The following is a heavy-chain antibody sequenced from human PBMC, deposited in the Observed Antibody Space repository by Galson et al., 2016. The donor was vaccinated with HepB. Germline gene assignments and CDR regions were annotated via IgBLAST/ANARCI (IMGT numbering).Heavy chain of an antibody. Sequence: SLRLSCAASGFTFNKYSMSWVRQASGKGLEWVSAMSGSGGSPWYADSVKGRFTISRDNSKNTLYLQMKSLRAEDTALYYCAKVADGYGGGDYYFYYMDVWGKETTVTVSS. V-gene: IGHV3-23*01. J-gene: IGHJ6*03. CDR1: GFTFNKYS. CDR2: MSGSGGSP. CDR3: AKVADGYGGGDYYFYYMDV. D-gene: IGHD3-16*01.